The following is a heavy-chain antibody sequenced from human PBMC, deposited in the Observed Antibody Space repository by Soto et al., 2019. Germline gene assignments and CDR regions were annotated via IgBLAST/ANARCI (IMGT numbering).Heavy chain of an antibody. D-gene: IGHD6-19*01. CDR2: ISAYNGNT. Sequence: QVQLVQSGAEVKKPGASVKVSCKASGYTFTSYGISWVRQAPGQGLEWMGWISAYNGNTNYAQKLQGRVTMTTDTSXVTAYMELRSLRSDDTAVYYCAGDTVAVAGTGYFDYWGQGTLVTVSS. CDR1: GYTFTSYG. CDR3: AGDTVAVAGTGYFDY. V-gene: IGHV1-18*01. J-gene: IGHJ4*02.